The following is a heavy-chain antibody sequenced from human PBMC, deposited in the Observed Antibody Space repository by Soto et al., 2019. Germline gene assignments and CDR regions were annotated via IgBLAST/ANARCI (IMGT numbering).Heavy chain of an antibody. CDR3: AGDDRGPAYI. J-gene: IGHJ4*02. Sequence: GQSLRLSCAASGFTFSNSWMSWVRQAPGKGREWVANIKEDGSEIHYVDSVKGRFTISRDNTKNCLYLQMSSLRVEDTGVYYCAGDDRGPAYIRGQGTSDTVSS. CDR1: GFTFSNSW. V-gene: IGHV3-7*04. D-gene: IGHD2-2*01. CDR2: IKEDGSEI.